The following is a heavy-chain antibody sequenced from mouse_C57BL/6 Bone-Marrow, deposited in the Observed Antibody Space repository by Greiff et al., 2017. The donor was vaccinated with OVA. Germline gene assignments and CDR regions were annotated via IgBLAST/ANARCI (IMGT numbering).Heavy chain of an antibody. CDR3: AREGGKITDY. CDR2: MSDGGSYT. D-gene: IGHD2-4*01. CDR1: GFTFSSYA. J-gene: IGHJ2*01. Sequence: DVRLVESGGGLVKPGGSLKLSCAASGFTFSSYAMAWVRQTPEKRLEWVATMSDGGSYTNYPDNVKGRLTISRDNAKNNLYLQMKHLKSEDTAKYYCAREGGKITDYWGQGTTLTVSS. V-gene: IGHV5-4*03.